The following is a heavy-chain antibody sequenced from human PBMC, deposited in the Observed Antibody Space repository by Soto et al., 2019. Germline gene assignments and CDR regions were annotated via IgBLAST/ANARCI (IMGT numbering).Heavy chain of an antibody. V-gene: IGHV1-18*04. CDR2: ISAYNGNT. Sequence: ASVKVSCKASGYTFTNYGINWVRQAPGRGLEWMGWISAYNGNTNYAQKLQGRVTMTTDTSTSTAYMELGSLRSDDTAVYYCARMGSYCSSTSCYTYNWFDPWGQGTLVTVSS. CDR3: ARMGSYCSSTSCYTYNWFDP. D-gene: IGHD2-2*02. J-gene: IGHJ5*02. CDR1: GYTFTNYG.